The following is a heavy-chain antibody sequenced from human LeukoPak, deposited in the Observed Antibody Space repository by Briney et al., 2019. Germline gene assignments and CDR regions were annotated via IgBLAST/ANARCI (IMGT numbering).Heavy chain of an antibody. D-gene: IGHD6-13*01. V-gene: IGHV3-9*01. CDR3: AKDSSRSWQIPYGMDV. Sequence: SLRLSCAASGFTFEDYPVHWGRQAPGEGLEWVSGVSWDSGSIGYAASVKGRFTISRDNDNNSLYLQMNSLRAEDTALYYCAKDSSRSWQIPYGMDVWGQGTTVTVSS. CDR1: GFTFEDYP. J-gene: IGHJ6*02. CDR2: VSWDSGSI.